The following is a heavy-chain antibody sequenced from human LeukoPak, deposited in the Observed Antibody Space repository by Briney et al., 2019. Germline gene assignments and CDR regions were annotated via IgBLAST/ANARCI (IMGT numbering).Heavy chain of an antibody. J-gene: IGHJ4*02. V-gene: IGHV4-39*07. D-gene: IGHD3-10*01. CDR1: GDSMSSSSYY. CDR2: IYFSGTT. Sequence: SETLSLTCSVSGDSMSSSSYYWVWIRQSPGQGLEWIGSIYFSGTTYYSASLRSRASLSTSGNQFSLKLSSVTAADTAVYYCARDPSMIRGENTPYFDYWGQGTLVTVSS. CDR3: ARDPSMIRGENTPYFDY.